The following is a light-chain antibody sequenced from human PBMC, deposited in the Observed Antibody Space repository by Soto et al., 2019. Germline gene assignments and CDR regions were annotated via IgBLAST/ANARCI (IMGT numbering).Light chain of an antibody. J-gene: IGKJ1*01. Sequence: DIQMTQSPATLSASVGDRVTITCRASQSIRSLLAWYQQKPGKAPKVLIYDASSLGSGVPSRFSGSGSGTEFTLTISSLQPDDFATYYCQQYNSYSGTFGQGTKVDIK. V-gene: IGKV1-5*01. CDR3: QQYNSYSGT. CDR1: QSIRSL. CDR2: DAS.